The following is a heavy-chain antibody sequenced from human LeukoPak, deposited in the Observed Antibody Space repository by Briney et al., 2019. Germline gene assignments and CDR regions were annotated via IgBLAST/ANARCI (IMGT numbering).Heavy chain of an antibody. J-gene: IGHJ4*02. V-gene: IGHV4-38-2*01. Sequence: SETLSLTCAVSGYSISSGYYWGWIRQPPGKGLEWIGNVYQSGITYYNASLNSRVTISVDTSKNQFSLKLNSVTAADTAVYYCVRRYSNSYFDYWGQGTLVTVSS. CDR2: VYQSGIT. CDR3: VRRYSNSYFDY. CDR1: GYSISSGYY. D-gene: IGHD4-11*01.